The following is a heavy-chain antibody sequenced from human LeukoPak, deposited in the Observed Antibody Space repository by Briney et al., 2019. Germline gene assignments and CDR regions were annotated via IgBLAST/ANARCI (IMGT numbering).Heavy chain of an antibody. Sequence: LETLSLTCTVSGGSISTYYWSWIRQPPGKGLDWIGSFYYTGSTNYSPSLRSRVTISLDTSKNQISLRLSSVTAADTAVYYCARGGNALDYWGQGTLVTVSS. CDR2: FYYTGST. CDR1: GGSISTYY. D-gene: IGHD4-23*01. V-gene: IGHV4-59*01. J-gene: IGHJ4*02. CDR3: ARGGNALDY.